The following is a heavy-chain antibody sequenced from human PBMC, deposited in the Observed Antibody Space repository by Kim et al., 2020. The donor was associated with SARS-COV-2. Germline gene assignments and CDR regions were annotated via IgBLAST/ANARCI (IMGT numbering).Heavy chain of an antibody. V-gene: IGHV3-49*03. Sequence: GGSLRLSCTASGFIFSDYAMSWFRQAPGKGLEWVGFIRSKAYGGTTEYAASVKGRFIISRDDSKSIAYLQMNSLKTEDTAVYYCTRAPERLWYYGSGTYNHFDYWGQGTLVTVSS. J-gene: IGHJ4*02. D-gene: IGHD3-10*01. CDR2: IRSKAYGGTT. CDR3: TRAPERLWYYGSGTYNHFDY. CDR1: GFIFSDYA.